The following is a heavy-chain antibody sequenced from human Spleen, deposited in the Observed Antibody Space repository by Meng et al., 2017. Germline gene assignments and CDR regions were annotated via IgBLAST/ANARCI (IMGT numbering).Heavy chain of an antibody. CDR2: INTNTGNP. CDR1: GYKFTRYA. CDR3: ARAGADCVGERCSGKYYYDF. J-gene: IGHJ4*02. D-gene: IGHD2-21*01. Sequence: QVRLGQSRSEFKGPGASVKVSCKASGYKFTRYAIIWVREAPGQGLEWMGWINTNTGNPMYAQGFTGRFVFSLDTSVNTAYLQISSLNSEDSGFYYCARAGADCVGERCSGKYYYDFWGQGTLVTVSS. V-gene: IGHV7-4-1*02.